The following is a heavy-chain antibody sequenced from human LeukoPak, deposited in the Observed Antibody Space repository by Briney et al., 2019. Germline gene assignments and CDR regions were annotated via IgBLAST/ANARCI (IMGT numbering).Heavy chain of an antibody. Sequence: LPGGSLRLSCAASGFTFSSYSMNWVRQAPGKGLEWVSYISSSSSTIYYADSVKGRFTISRDNAKNSLYLQMNSLRAEDTAVYYCAREREVTAMVTSYWGQGTLVTVSS. J-gene: IGHJ4*02. CDR3: AREREVTAMVTSY. D-gene: IGHD5-18*01. CDR1: GFTFSSYS. V-gene: IGHV3-48*01. CDR2: ISSSSSTI.